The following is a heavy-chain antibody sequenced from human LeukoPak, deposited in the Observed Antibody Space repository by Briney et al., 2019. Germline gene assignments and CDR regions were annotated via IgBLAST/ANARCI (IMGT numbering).Heavy chain of an antibody. D-gene: IGHD4-17*01. J-gene: IGHJ5*02. CDR3: ARGLSVTKNWFDP. Sequence: SETLSLTCTVSGVSISSYYWSWIRQPAGKGLEWIGRIYSTGSTKYNPSLKSRVTISVDKSKNQVSLKLSSVTAADTAVYYCARGLSVTKNWFDPWGQGTLVTVSS. CDR1: GVSISSYY. CDR2: IYSTGST. V-gene: IGHV4-4*07.